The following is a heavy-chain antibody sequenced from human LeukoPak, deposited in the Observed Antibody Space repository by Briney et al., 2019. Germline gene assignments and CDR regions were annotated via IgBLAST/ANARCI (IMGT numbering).Heavy chain of an antibody. CDR3: ARGRGSGSYSTFDY. CDR2: IYYSGST. Sequence: SETLSLTCAVYGGSFSGYYWSWIRQPPGKGLEWIGYIYYSGSTNYNPSLKSRVTISVDTSKNQFSLKLSSVTAADTAVYYCARGRGSGSYSTFDYWGQGTLVTVSS. D-gene: IGHD3-10*01. J-gene: IGHJ4*02. CDR1: GGSFSGYY. V-gene: IGHV4-59*01.